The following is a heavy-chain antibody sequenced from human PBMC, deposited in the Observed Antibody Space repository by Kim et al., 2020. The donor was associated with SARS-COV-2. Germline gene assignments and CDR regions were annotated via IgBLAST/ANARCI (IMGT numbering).Heavy chain of an antibody. D-gene: IGHD4-17*01. CDR1: GFTFSSYG. CDR3: ARDLSIVGGYGDHDAFDI. J-gene: IGHJ3*02. CDR2: IWYDGSNK. V-gene: IGHV3-33*01. Sequence: GGSLRLSCAASGFTFSSYGMHWVRQAPGKGLEWVAVIWYDGSNKYYADSVKGRFTISRDNSKNTLYLQMNSLRAEDTAVYYCARDLSIVGGYGDHDAFDIWGQGTMVTVSS.